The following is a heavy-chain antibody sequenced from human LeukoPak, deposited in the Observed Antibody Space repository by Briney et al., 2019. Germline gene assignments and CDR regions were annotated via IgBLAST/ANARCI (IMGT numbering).Heavy chain of an antibody. Sequence: GGSLRLSCAASGFTFSSYDMRWVRQAPGKGLEWVSAISGSGGSTYYADSVKGRSTISRDNSKNTLYLQMNILRAEDTAVYYCAKDHTAATVTTFGASDYWGQGTLDTVSS. J-gene: IGHJ4*02. D-gene: IGHD4-17*01. CDR1: GFTFSSYD. CDR2: ISGSGGST. CDR3: AKDHTAATVTTFGASDY. V-gene: IGHV3-23*01.